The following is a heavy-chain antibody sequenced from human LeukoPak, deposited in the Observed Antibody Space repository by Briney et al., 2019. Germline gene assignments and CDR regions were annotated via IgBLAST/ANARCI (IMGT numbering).Heavy chain of an antibody. D-gene: IGHD4-17*01. Sequence: PSETLSLTCTVSGGSISSYYWSWIRQPPGKGLEWIGYIYYSGSTNYNPSLKSRVTISVDTSKNQFSLKLSSVTAADTAVYYCARSLPHYGSDAFDIWGQGTMVTVSS. CDR3: ARSLPHYGSDAFDI. V-gene: IGHV4-59*01. CDR1: GGSISSYY. J-gene: IGHJ3*02. CDR2: IYYSGST.